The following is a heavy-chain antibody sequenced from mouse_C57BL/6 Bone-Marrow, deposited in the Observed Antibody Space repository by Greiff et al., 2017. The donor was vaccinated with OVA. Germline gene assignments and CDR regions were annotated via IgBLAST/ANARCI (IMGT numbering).Heavy chain of an antibody. Sequence: VQLVESGAELVKPGASVKMSCKASGYTFTTYPIEWMKQNHGKSLEWIGNFHPYNDDTKYNEKFKGKATLTVDKSSSTAYMQLSSLTSEDSAVYYCAIYYDYSHWYFDVWGTGTTVTVSS. CDR3: AIYYDYSHWYFDV. V-gene: IGHV1-47*01. CDR2: FHPYNDDT. D-gene: IGHD2-4*01. J-gene: IGHJ1*03. CDR1: GYTFTTYP.